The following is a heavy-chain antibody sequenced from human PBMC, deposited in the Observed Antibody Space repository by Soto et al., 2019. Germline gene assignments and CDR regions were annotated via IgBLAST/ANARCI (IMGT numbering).Heavy chain of an antibody. CDR1: GGTFSSYA. J-gene: IGHJ4*02. CDR3: ARGTASSPVNYFDY. V-gene: IGHV1-69*01. CDR2: FIPIFGTA. D-gene: IGHD6-13*01. Sequence: QVQLVQSGAEVKKPGSSVKVSCRASGGTFSSYAISWVRHAPGQGLEWMGGFIPIFGTANDAQKFQGSVTITADASTSTAYMELSSLRSEDTAVYYCARGTASSPVNYFDYWGQGTLVTVSS.